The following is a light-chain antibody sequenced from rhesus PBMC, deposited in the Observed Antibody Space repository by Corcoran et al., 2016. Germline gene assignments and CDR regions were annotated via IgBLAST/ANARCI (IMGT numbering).Light chain of an antibody. CDR1: QSVSTY. CDR2: GAS. CDR3: QQCSNWPQFT. V-gene: IGKV3S9*01. Sequence: EIVMTQSPATLSLSPGERATLSCRASQSVSTYVAWYQQQPEPPPRLLIYGASSRDTGIPDRVSGSGSGTDFTLTISRLEPEDFAVYYCQQCSNWPQFTFGPGTKLDIK. J-gene: IGKJ3*01.